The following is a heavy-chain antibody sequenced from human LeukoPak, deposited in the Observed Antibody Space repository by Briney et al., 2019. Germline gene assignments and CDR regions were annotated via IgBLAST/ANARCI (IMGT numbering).Heavy chain of an antibody. V-gene: IGHV4-38-2*02. CDR1: GYSISSGYY. D-gene: IGHD5-18*01. J-gene: IGHJ4*02. CDR2: IYHSGST. CDR3: ARSRGHTAWDY. Sequence: PSQTLSLTCTVSGYSISSGYYWGWIRQPPGKGLEWIGSIYHSGSTYYNPSLKSRVTISVDTSKNQFSLKLSSVTAADTAVYYCARSRGHTAWDYWGQGTLVTVSS.